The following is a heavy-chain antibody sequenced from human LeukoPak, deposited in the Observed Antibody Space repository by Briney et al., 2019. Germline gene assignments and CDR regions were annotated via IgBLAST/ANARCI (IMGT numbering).Heavy chain of an antibody. CDR3: TTARRGVLWFGETNLEYFQH. CDR1: GFTFSNAW. D-gene: IGHD3-10*01. Sequence: GGSLRLSCAASGFTFSNAWMSWVRQAPGKGLEWVGRIKSKTDGGTTDYAAPVKGRFTISRDDSKNTLYLQMNSLKTEDTAVYYCTTARRGVLWFGETNLEYFQHWGQGTLVTVSS. V-gene: IGHV3-15*01. J-gene: IGHJ1*01. CDR2: IKSKTDGGTT.